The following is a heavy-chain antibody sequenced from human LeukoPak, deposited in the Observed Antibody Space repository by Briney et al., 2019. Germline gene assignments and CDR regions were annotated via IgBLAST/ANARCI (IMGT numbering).Heavy chain of an antibody. CDR3: ARHSTVTTGTIAY. D-gene: IGHD4-17*01. J-gene: IGHJ4*02. CDR1: GGSISSSSYY. Sequence: SPSETLSLTCTVSGGSISSSSYYWGWIRQPPGKGLEWIGSLYHSGSTYYNPSLKSRVTISVDTSKNQFSLRLSTVTAADAAVYYCARHSTVTTGTIAYWGQGTLVTVSS. V-gene: IGHV4-39*01. CDR2: LYHSGST.